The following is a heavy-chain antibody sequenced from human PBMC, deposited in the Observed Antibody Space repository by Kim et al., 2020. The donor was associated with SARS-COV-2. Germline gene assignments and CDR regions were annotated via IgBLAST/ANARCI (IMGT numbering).Heavy chain of an antibody. CDR1: GYTFTSYA. D-gene: IGHD3-10*01. Sequence: ASVKVSCKASGYTFTSYAMHWVRQAPGQRLEWMGWINAGNGNTKYSQKFQGRVTITRDTSASTAYMELSSLRSEDTAVYYCARDARVLLWFGDHPSGGNYYYYMDVWGKGTTVTVSS. V-gene: IGHV1-3*01. J-gene: IGHJ6*03. CDR3: ARDARVLLWFGDHPSGGNYYYYMDV. CDR2: INAGNGNT.